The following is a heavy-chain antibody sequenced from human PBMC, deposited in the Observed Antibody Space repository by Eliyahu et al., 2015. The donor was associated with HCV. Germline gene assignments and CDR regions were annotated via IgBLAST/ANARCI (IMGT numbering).Heavy chain of an antibody. CDR1: XFXFXSYG. Sequence: QVQLVESGGGVVQPGRSLXLSCAAXXFXFXSYGMPWVRQAPGKGLEWVAVISYDGSNKYYADSVKGRFTISRDNSKNTLYLQMNSLRAEDTAVYYCAKDLAVAGIGSVDYWGQGTLVTVSS. J-gene: IGHJ4*02. D-gene: IGHD6-19*01. CDR2: ISYDGSNK. V-gene: IGHV3-30*18. CDR3: AKDLAVAGIGSVDY.